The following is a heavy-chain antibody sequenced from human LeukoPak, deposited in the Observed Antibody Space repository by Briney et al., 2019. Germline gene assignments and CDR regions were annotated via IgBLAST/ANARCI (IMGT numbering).Heavy chain of an antibody. D-gene: IGHD3-22*01. J-gene: IGHJ3*02. CDR3: ARDRTMIVVVITDAFDI. CDR1: GGSISSSSYY. Sequence: KPSETLSLTCTVSGGSISSSSYYWSWIRQPPGKGLEWIGEINHSGSTYYNPSLKSRVTISVDTSKNQFSLKLSSVTAADTAVYYCARDRTMIVVVITDAFDIWGQGTMVTVSS. CDR2: INHSGST. V-gene: IGHV4-39*07.